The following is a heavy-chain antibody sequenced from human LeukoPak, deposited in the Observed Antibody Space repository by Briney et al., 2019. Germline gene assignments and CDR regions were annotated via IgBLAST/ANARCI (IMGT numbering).Heavy chain of an antibody. J-gene: IGHJ5*02. CDR3: ARGAMSGYCSGGSCYSDSWYFRGWFDP. CDR1: GGSISSYY. Sequence: KPSETLSLTCTVSGGSISSYYWSWIRQPPGKGLEWIGYIYYSGSTNKNPSLKIRVTISVDTSKNQFSLKLSSVTAADTAVYYCARGAMSGYCSGGSCYSDSWYFRGWFDPWGQGTLVTVSS. CDR2: IYYSGST. D-gene: IGHD2-15*01. V-gene: IGHV4-59*12.